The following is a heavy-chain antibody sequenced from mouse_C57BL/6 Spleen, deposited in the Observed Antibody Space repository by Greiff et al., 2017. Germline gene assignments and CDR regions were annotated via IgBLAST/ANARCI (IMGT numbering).Heavy chain of an antibody. CDR2: INLSNGGT. CDR3: ARWGYYVWFAY. D-gene: IGHD1-1*01. CDR1: GYTFTSYW. J-gene: IGHJ3*01. V-gene: IGHV1-53*01. Sequence: QVQLQQPGPELVKPGASVKLSCKASGYTFTSYWMHWVKQRPGQGLEWIGNINLSNGGTSYNEKFKSKATLTVDKSSSTAYMQLSSLTSEDSAVYYCARWGYYVWFAYWSQGALVTVSA.